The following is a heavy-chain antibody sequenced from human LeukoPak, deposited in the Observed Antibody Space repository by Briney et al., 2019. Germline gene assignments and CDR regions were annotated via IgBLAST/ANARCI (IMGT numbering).Heavy chain of an antibody. Sequence: GASVKVSCKASGYTFSNYDINWVRQATGQGREWVGWMNPNSGNTGYAQKFQGRVTITRDTSISTAYMEVSSLRSEDTAVYYCARAPSWGTTGYSYYYMDVWGKGTTVTVSS. J-gene: IGHJ6*03. D-gene: IGHD4-11*01. CDR3: ARAPSWGTTGYSYYYMDV. V-gene: IGHV1-8*03. CDR2: MNPNSGNT. CDR1: GYTFSNYD.